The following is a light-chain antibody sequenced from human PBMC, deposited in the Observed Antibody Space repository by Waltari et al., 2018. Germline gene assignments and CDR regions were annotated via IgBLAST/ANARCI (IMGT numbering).Light chain of an antibody. V-gene: IGLV2-23*01. CDR1: SSDVGSYNL. CDR3: CSYAGSSTLI. J-gene: IGLJ2*01. Sequence: QSALTQPASVSGSPGQSITISCTGTSSDVGSYNLVSWYHQTPGKAPKLMIYEGSKRPSGVSNRCSGSKSGNTAYLTISGLQAADEADYYCCSYAGSSTLIFGGGTRLTVL. CDR2: EGS.